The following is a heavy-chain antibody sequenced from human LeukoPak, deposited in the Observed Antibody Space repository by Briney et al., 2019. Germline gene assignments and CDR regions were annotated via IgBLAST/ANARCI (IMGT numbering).Heavy chain of an antibody. D-gene: IGHD6-13*01. J-gene: IGHJ4*02. CDR3: ARRRGYSGSYYYFDY. Sequence: WETLTLTCTVSGGSISGNTYYWGWIRQPPGKGLEWIGSMFYNGSPYYNPSLKSRVTISVDTSNNQFSLRVSSVTAADTAVYYCARRRGYSGSYYYFDYWGQETLGTVSS. V-gene: IGHV4-39*01. CDR2: MFYNGSP. CDR1: GGSISGNTYY.